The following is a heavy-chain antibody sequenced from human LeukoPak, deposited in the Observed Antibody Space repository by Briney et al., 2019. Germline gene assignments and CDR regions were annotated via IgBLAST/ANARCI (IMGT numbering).Heavy chain of an antibody. CDR2: ISAYNGNT. V-gene: IGHV1-18*01. D-gene: IGHD6-13*01. CDR3: ARVLAAADGGDYFDY. Sequence: ASVKVSCKASGYTFTSYGISWVRQAPGQGLEWMGWISAYNGNTNYAQKLQGRVTMTTDTSTSTAYMELRSLRSDDTAAYYCARVLAAADGGDYFDYWGQGTLVTVSS. CDR1: GYTFTSYG. J-gene: IGHJ4*02.